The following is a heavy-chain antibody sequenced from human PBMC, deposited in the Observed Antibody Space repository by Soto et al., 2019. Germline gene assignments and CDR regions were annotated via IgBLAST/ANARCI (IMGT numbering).Heavy chain of an antibody. CDR1: GFTFSSYA. V-gene: IGHV3-23*01. CDR2: ISGSGGST. Sequence: GGSLRLSCAASGFTFSSYAMSWVRQAPGKGLEWVSAISGSGGSTYYADSVKGRFTISRDNSKNTLYLQMNSLRAEDTAVYYCAPLLSGSGYYYDRGYWGQGTLVTVSS. J-gene: IGHJ4*02. D-gene: IGHD3-22*01. CDR3: APLLSGSGYYYDRGY.